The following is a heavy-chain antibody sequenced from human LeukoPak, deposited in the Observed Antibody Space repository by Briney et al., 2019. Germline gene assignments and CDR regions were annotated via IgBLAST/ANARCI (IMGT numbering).Heavy chain of an antibody. CDR2: IYHSGST. D-gene: IGHD3-10*01. V-gene: IGHV4-38-2*02. Sequence: SETLSLTCTVSGYSISSGYYWGWIRQPPGKGLEWIGSIYHSGSTYYNPSLKSRLTISLDTSKNQFSLKLSSVTAADTAVYYCARPRDYASGSSSPFDYWGQGTLVTVSS. CDR3: ARPRDYASGSSSPFDY. CDR1: GYSISSGYY. J-gene: IGHJ4*02.